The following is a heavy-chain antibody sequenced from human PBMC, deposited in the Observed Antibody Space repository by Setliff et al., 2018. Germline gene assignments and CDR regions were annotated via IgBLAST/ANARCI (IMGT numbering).Heavy chain of an antibody. J-gene: IGHJ5*02. CDR1: GFTFSSYA. CDR3: ARALRGYCSGGSCYNWFDP. V-gene: IGHV3-30*04. CDR2: ISYDGSNK. Sequence: GESLRLSCAASGFTFSSYAMYWVRQAPGKGLEWVAVISYDGSNKYYADSVKGRFTISRDNSKNTLYLQMNSLRAEDTAVYYCARALRGYCSGGSCYNWFDPWGQGTPGTVSS. D-gene: IGHD2-15*01.